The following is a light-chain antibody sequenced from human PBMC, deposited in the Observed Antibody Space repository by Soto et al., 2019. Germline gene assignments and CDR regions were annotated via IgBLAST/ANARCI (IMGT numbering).Light chain of an antibody. CDR1: SSNIGNNY. CDR2: DNN. CDR3: GTWDNSRSAYV. V-gene: IGLV1-51*01. Sequence: QSVLTQPPSVSAAPGQKVTISCSGSSSNIGNNYVSWYQQLPGTAPKLLIYDNNKRPSGIPDRFSGSKSGTSATLGITGLQTGDEADYYCGTWDNSRSAYVFGTGTKVNVL. J-gene: IGLJ1*01.